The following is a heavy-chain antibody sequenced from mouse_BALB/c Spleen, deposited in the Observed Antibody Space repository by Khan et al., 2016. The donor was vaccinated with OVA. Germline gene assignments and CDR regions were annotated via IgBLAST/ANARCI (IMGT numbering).Heavy chain of an antibody. V-gene: IGHV2-9*02. J-gene: IGHJ2*01. CDR1: GFSLTSYG. CDR3: ARLEDI. D-gene: IGHD1-3*01. Sequence: QVQLKQSGPGLVAPSQSLSITCTVSGFSLTSYGVHWVRQPPGKGLEWLGVIWAGGSTNYNSALMSRLSISKDNSKSQVFLKMNSLQTVDTAMDYCARLEDIWGQGTTLTVSS. CDR2: IWAGGST.